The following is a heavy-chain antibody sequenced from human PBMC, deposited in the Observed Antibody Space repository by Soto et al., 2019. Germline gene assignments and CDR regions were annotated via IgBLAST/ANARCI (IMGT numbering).Heavy chain of an antibody. Sequence: PSETLSLTCTFSGCSISSSSYYWGWIRQPPGKGLEWIGSIYYSGSTYYNPSLKSRVTISVDTSKNQFSLKLSSVTAADTAVYYCARNYGDFTKVQYYYYGMDVWGQGTTVTVSS. J-gene: IGHJ6*02. CDR3: ARNYGDFTKVQYYYYGMDV. V-gene: IGHV4-39*01. CDR1: GCSISSSSYY. CDR2: IYYSGST. D-gene: IGHD4-17*01.